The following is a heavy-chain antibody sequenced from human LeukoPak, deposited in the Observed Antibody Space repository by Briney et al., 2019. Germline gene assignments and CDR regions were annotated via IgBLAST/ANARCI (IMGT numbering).Heavy chain of an antibody. D-gene: IGHD3-10*01. V-gene: IGHV3-43*02. CDR2: ISGDGGTI. CDR1: GVTFDDNA. CDR3: AKDQFGSGSYSLGGMDV. Sequence: GGSLRLSCAASGVTFDDNAMHWVRQAPGKGLEWVSLISGDGGTIYYADSVKGRFTISRDNSKNSLYLQMNSLRTEDTALYYCAKDQFGSGSYSLGGMDVWGQGTTVTVSS. J-gene: IGHJ6*02.